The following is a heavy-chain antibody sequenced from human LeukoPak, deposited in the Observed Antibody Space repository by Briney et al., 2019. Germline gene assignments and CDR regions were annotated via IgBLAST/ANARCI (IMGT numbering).Heavy chain of an antibody. CDR2: INPNSGCT. Sequence: ASVKVSCKASGYTFTAYYMHWGRQAPGQGLEWRGWINPNSGCTNYAQKFQGRVTMTRATSISRAYMDLNSLLSDGTAVYYCARDRSPAPGRSYGRGHFDYWGQGTLVTVSS. D-gene: IGHD5-18*01. CDR3: ARDRSPAPGRSYGRGHFDY. CDR1: GYTFTAYY. V-gene: IGHV1-2*02. J-gene: IGHJ4*02.